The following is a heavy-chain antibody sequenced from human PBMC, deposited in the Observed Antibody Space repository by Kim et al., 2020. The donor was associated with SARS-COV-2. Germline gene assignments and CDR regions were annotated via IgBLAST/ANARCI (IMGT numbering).Heavy chain of an antibody. Sequence: SETLSLTCTVSGGSISSYQWSWIRQPAGKGLEWIGRIYISGSTNYNPSLKSRVTMSVDTSKNQFSLKLSSVTAADTAVYYCARVVVWLVALGGGMDVWGQGTTVTVSS. CDR1: GGSISSYQ. J-gene: IGHJ6*02. CDR2: IYISGST. V-gene: IGHV4-4*07. CDR3: ARVVVWLVALGGGMDV. D-gene: IGHD3-22*01.